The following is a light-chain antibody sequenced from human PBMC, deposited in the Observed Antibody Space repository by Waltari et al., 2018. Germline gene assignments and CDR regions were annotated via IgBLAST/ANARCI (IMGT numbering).Light chain of an antibody. Sequence: IVLTQSPGTLSLSPGERATLSCRASQRVSSSFLAWYQQKPGQAPRLLIYGASTRATGIPDRFSGSGSGTDFTLTISRREPEDFAVYYCQQYGSTPFTFGPGTKLDIK. J-gene: IGKJ3*01. V-gene: IGKV3-20*01. CDR2: GAS. CDR1: QRVSSSF. CDR3: QQYGSTPFT.